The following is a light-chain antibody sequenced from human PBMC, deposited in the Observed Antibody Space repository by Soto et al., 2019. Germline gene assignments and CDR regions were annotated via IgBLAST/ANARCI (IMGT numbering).Light chain of an antibody. V-gene: IGKV3-20*01. J-gene: IGKJ1*01. CDR3: QQYGSSGT. CDR2: GAS. Sequence: EIVLTQSPGTLSLSPGERATLSCRASQSVSNNYLSWYQQKPGQAPRLLIYGASNRATGIPDRFSGSGSGTDFTLSSSRLEPEYFAVYYGQQYGSSGTFGQGTKVEIK. CDR1: QSVSNNY.